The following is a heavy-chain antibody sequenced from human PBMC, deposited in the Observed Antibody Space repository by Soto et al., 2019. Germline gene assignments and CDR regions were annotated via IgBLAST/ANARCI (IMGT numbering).Heavy chain of an antibody. CDR2: ISSSGGST. Sequence: EVQLLESGGGLVQPGGSLRLSCAASGFTFSSYAMSWVRQAPGKGLEWVSAISSSGGSTYYADSVKGRFTISRDNSKNTLYLQMKSLRAEDTAVYYCAKEWRNYVGWGWFDPWGQGTLVTVSS. V-gene: IGHV3-23*01. J-gene: IGHJ5*02. CDR1: GFTFSSYA. CDR3: AKEWRNYVGWGWFDP. D-gene: IGHD4-4*01.